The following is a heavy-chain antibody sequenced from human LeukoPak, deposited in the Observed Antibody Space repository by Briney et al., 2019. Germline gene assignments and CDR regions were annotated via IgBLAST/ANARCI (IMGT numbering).Heavy chain of an antibody. CDR2: ISSGSTYI. CDR1: GFTFSSYD. CDR3: ARELYMDV. V-gene: IGHV3-21*01. Sequence: PGGSLRLSCAASGFTFSSYDMHWVRQAPGKGLEWVSYISSGSTYIYYADSMKGRFTVSRDNVENSLFLQMNGLRAEDTAVYYCARELYMDVWGKGTTVTVSS. J-gene: IGHJ6*03.